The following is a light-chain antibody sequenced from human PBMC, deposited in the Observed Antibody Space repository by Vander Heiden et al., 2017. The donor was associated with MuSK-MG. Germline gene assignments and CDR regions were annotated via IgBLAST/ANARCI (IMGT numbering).Light chain of an antibody. CDR1: QNISNY. CDR2: DAS. CDR3: QQNDNLPRT. J-gene: IGKJ5*01. V-gene: IGKV1-33*01. Sequence: DIQMTQSPSSLSASVGDRVTITCPASQNISNYLNWYQQKPGKAPKLLIYDASNLETAVPSRFSGSGSGTDFTFTISSLQPEDIATYYCQQNDNLPRTFGQGTRLEIK.